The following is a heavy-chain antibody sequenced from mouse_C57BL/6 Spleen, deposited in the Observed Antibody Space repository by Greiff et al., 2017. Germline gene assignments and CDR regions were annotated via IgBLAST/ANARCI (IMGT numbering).Heavy chain of an antibody. V-gene: IGHV1-72*01. CDR3: ASTVVASYWYFDG. Sequence: QVQLKQPGAELVKPGASVKLSCKASGYTFTSYWMHWVKQRPGRGLEWIGRIDPNSGGTKYNEKFKSKATLTVDKPSSTAYMQLSSLTSEDSAVYYCASTVVASYWYFDGWGTGTTVTVSS. CDR2: IDPNSGGT. J-gene: IGHJ1*03. CDR1: GYTFTSYW. D-gene: IGHD1-1*01.